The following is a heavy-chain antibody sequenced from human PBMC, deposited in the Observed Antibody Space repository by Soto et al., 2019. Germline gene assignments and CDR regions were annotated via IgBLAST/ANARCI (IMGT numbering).Heavy chain of an antibody. V-gene: IGHV1-46*01. CDR3: AREKLKLYYFDY. Sequence: ASVKVSFKACGYTFTRYYMHWVRQAPGQGLEWMGIINPSGGSTSYAQKFQGRVTMTRDTSTSTVYMELSSLRSEDTAVYYCAREKLKLYYFDYWGQGTLVTVSS. CDR2: INPSGGST. J-gene: IGHJ4*02. CDR1: GYTFTRYY. D-gene: IGHD1-1*01.